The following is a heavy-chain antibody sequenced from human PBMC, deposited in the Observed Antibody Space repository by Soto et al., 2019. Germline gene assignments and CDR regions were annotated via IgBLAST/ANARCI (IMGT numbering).Heavy chain of an antibody. Sequence: SETLSLTCTVSGGPISGYYWSWIRQPPGKGLEWIGYMYNTGSTVYNPSFKSRVTISVDTSKNQFSLKLNSVTAADTAVYYCAGSLSNYRCDYWGQGTLVTVSS. V-gene: IGHV4-59*01. D-gene: IGHD4-4*01. CDR2: MYNTGST. CDR1: GGPISGYY. J-gene: IGHJ4*02. CDR3: AGSLSNYRCDY.